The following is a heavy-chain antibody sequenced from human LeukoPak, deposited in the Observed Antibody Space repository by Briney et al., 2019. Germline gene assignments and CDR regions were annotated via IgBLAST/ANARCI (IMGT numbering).Heavy chain of an antibody. CDR3: ARDVNTMFPYYGMDV. D-gene: IGHD3-10*02. Sequence: PGGSLRLSCAASGFTVSSNYMSWVRQAPGKGLEWVSVIYSGGSTYYADSVKGRFTISRDNSKNTLYLQMNSLRAEDTAVYYCARDVNTMFPYYGMDVWGQGTTVTVSS. J-gene: IGHJ6*02. CDR1: GFTVSSNY. V-gene: IGHV3-53*01. CDR2: IYSGGST.